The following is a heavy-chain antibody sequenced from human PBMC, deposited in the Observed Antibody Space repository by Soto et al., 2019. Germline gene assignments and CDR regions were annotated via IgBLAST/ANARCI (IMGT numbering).Heavy chain of an antibody. CDR2: FDPEDGET. CDR1: GYTLTELS. Sequence: GPVKVSCKVSGYTLTELSMHWVRQAPGKGLEWMGGFDPEDGETIYAQKFQGRVTMTEDTSTDTAYMELSSLRSEDTAVYYCATNWNYAYGMDVWGQGTTVTVSS. V-gene: IGHV1-24*01. CDR3: ATNWNYAYGMDV. J-gene: IGHJ6*02. D-gene: IGHD1-7*01.